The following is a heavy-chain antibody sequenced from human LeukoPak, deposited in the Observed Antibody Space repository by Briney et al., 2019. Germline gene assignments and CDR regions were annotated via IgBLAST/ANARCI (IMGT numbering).Heavy chain of an antibody. CDR1: GYTFTGYY. V-gene: IGHV1-2*02. CDR3: AVDPYYYDSSGYYY. CDR2: INPNSGGT. D-gene: IGHD3-22*01. Sequence: ASVKVSCKASGYTFTGYYMHWVRQAPGQGLGWMGWINPNSGGTNYAQKFQGRVTMTRDTSISTAYMELSRLRSDDTAVYYCAVDPYYYDSSGYYYWGQGTLVTVSS. J-gene: IGHJ4*02.